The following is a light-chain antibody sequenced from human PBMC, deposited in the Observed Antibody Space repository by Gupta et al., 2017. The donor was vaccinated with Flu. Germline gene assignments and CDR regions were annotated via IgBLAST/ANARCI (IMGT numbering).Light chain of an antibody. Sequence: SYELTQPPSVSVSPGQTATITCSGAALPKQYAYWYRQRPGQAPVLVIYQDSERPSGTPERFSGSSSGTTVTLTISGVQAEDEADYYCQSADSSPTYLVVFGGGTKLTVL. CDR3: QSADSSPTYLVV. V-gene: IGLV3-25*02. J-gene: IGLJ2*01. CDR2: QDS. CDR1: ALPKQY.